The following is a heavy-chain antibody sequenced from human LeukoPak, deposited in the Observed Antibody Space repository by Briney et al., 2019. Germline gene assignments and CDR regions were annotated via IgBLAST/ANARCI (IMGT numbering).Heavy chain of an antibody. CDR1: GFSFSFYS. CDR3: AKPPYGRDVYNYFDY. V-gene: IGHV3-48*02. Sequence: GGSLRLSCTASGFSFSFYSMNWVRQAPGRGLEWISYISSSSSLIYYADSVKGRFTISRDNAKNSLYLHMNSLKDEDTAVYYCAKPPYGRDVYNYFDYWGQGTPVTVSS. D-gene: IGHD5-24*01. CDR2: ISSSSSLI. J-gene: IGHJ4*02.